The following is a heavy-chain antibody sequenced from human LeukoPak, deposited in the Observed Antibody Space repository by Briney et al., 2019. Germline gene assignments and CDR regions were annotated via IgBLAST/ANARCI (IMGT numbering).Heavy chain of an antibody. V-gene: IGHV3-30-3*01. CDR2: ISYDGSNK. CDR3: ARDPHDSGSSLRGMDV. D-gene: IGHD3-10*01. CDR1: GFNFDNFA. Sequence: PGGSLRLSCVVSGFNFDNFAMHWVRQPLGKGLEWVAVISYDGSNKYYADSVKGRFTISRDNSKNTLYLQMNSLRAEDTAVYYCARDPHDSGSSLRGMDVWGQGTTVTVSS. J-gene: IGHJ6*02.